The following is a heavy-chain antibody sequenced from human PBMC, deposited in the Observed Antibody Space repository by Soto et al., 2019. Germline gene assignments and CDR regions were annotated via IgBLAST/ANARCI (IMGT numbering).Heavy chain of an antibody. D-gene: IGHD2-15*01. V-gene: IGHV1-18*01. J-gene: IGHJ4*02. CDR2: ISAYNGNT. CDR1: GYTFTSYG. Sequence: QVQLVQSGAEVKKPGASVKVSCKASGYTFTSYGISWVRQAPGQGLEWMGWISAYNGNTNYAQKLQGRVTMTTDTSTNTAYMEVRCPRSDDTAVYYLAGCSGGSGAPPGNFDYWGQGSLVTVCS. CDR3: AGCSGGSGAPPGNFDY.